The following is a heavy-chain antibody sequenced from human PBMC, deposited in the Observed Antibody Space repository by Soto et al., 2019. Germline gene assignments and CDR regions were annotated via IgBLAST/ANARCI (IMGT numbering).Heavy chain of an antibody. J-gene: IGHJ4*02. D-gene: IGHD3-22*01. V-gene: IGHV1-3*01. Sequence: ASVKVSCKASGYTFTSYAMHWVRQAPGQRLEWMGWINAGNGNTKYSQKFQGRVTITRDTSASTAYMELSSLRSEDTAVYYCARDKNYYDSSGDYLLYYFDYWGQGTLVTVSS. CDR2: INAGNGNT. CDR1: GYTFTSYA. CDR3: ARDKNYYDSSGDYLLYYFDY.